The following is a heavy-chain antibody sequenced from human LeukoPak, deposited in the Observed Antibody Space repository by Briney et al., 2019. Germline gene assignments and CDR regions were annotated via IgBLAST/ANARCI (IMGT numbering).Heavy chain of an antibody. CDR2: INHSGST. D-gene: IGHD3-3*01. CDR3: ARRQRFNFWSGNYYYGMDV. J-gene: IGHJ6*02. V-gene: IGHV4-34*01. CDR1: GESFSGYY. Sequence: PSETLSLTCAVYGESFSGYYWSWIRQPPGKGLEWIGEINHSGSTNYNPSLKSRVTISVDTSKNQFSLKLSSVTAADTAVYYCARRQRFNFWSGNYYYGMDVWGQGTTVTVSS.